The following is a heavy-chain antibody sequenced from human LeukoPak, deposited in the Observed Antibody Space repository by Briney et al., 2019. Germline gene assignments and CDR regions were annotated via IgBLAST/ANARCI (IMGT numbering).Heavy chain of an antibody. J-gene: IGHJ6*03. Sequence: PGGSLRLSCAASGFTFSSYSMNWVRQAPGKGLEWVSYISSSSSTIYYADSVKGRFTISRDNAKNSLYLQMNSLRAEDTAVYYCARDKVEWEQTYYYYYMDVWGKGTTVTVSS. V-gene: IGHV3-48*01. CDR1: GFTFSSYS. CDR2: ISSSSSTI. CDR3: ARDKVEWEQTYYYYYMDV. D-gene: IGHD1-26*01.